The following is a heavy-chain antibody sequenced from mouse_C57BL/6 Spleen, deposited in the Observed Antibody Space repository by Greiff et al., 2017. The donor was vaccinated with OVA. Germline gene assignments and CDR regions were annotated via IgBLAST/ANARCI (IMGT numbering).Heavy chain of an antibody. CDR1: GFTFSDYY. CDR2: INYDGSST. CDR3: ARSYGRDWYFDV. V-gene: IGHV5-16*01. Sequence: EVKLMESEGGLVQPGSSMKLSCTASGFTFSDYYMAWVRQVPEKGLEWVANINYDGSSTYYLDSLKSRFIISRDNAKNILYLQMSSLKSEDTATYYCARSYGRDWYFDVWGTGTTVTVAS. J-gene: IGHJ1*03. D-gene: IGHD1-1*01.